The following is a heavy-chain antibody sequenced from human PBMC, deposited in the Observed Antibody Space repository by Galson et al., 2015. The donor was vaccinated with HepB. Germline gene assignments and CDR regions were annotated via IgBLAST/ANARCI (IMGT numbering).Heavy chain of an antibody. CDR2: IKQDGSEK. CDR3: ARGYCSGGSCYMIGY. Sequence: SLRLSCAASGFTFSSYWMSWVRQAPGKGLEWVANIKQDGSEKYYVDSVKGRFTISRDNAKNSLYLQMNSLRAEDTAVYYCARGYCSGGSCYMIGYWGQGTLVTVSS. V-gene: IGHV3-7*03. J-gene: IGHJ4*02. D-gene: IGHD2-15*01. CDR1: GFTFSSYW.